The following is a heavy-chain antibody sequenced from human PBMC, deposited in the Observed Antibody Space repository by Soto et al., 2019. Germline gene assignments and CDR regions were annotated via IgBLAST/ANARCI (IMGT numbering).Heavy chain of an antibody. V-gene: IGHV3-23*01. CDR2: MSGCGGRT. Sequence: EVQLLESGGGLVQPGGSLRISCAASGFTFSAYAMSWVRQAPGRGLEWVSVMSGCGGRTHYADSVKGRFTVSRDNSKNTPCLQMSSLSVEDTAVFYCAKEAERGSCGFNLSLYHWCQGDQFTVSS. J-gene: IGHJ5*02. CDR1: GFTFSAYA. D-gene: IGHD1-26*01. CDR3: AKEAERGSCGFNLSLYH.